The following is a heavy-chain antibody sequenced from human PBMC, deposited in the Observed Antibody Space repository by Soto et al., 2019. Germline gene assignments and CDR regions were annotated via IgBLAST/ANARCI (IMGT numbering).Heavy chain of an antibody. CDR2: IWYDGSNK. J-gene: IGHJ4*02. CDR3: ARDRDCSGGSCYSFDY. V-gene: IGHV3-33*01. D-gene: IGHD2-15*01. CDR1: GFTFSSYG. Sequence: QVQLVESGGGVVQPGRSLRLSCAASGFTFSSYGMHWVRQAPGKGLEWVAVIWYDGSNKYYADSVKGRFTISRDNSKNTLYLQMNSLRAEDTAVYYCARDRDCSGGSCYSFDYWAQGTLVTVSS.